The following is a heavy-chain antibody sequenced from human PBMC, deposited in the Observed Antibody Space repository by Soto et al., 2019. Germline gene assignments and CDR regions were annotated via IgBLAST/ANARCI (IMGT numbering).Heavy chain of an antibody. Sequence: ESGGGLVKPGGSLRLSCAASGFTFSSYSMNWVRQAPGKGLEWVSSISSSSSYIYYADSVKGRFTISRDNAKNSLYLQMNSLGAEDTAVYYCARGWYDTYYYYYYGMDVWGQGTTVTVSS. CDR3: ARGWYDTYYYYYYGMDV. D-gene: IGHD6-13*01. J-gene: IGHJ6*02. CDR1: GFTFSSYS. V-gene: IGHV3-21*01. CDR2: ISSSSSYI.